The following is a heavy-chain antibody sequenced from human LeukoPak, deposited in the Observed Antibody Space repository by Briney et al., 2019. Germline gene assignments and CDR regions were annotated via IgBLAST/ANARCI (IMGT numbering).Heavy chain of an antibody. V-gene: IGHV3-23*01. Sequence: GGSLRLSCAASGFTFSSYAMSWVRQAPGKGLEWVSAISGSGGSTYYADSVKGRFTISRDNSKNTLYLQMNSLRAVDTAVYYCAKGRDTAMFPYWYFDLWGRGTLVTVSS. CDR2: ISGSGGST. J-gene: IGHJ2*01. CDR3: AKGRDTAMFPYWYFDL. CDR1: GFTFSSYA. D-gene: IGHD5-18*01.